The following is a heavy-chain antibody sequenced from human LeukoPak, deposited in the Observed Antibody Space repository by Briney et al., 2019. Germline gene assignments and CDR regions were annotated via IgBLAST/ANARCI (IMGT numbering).Heavy chain of an antibody. CDR1: GFAFDDSY. CDR3: ARLGGSYYTY. D-gene: IGHD1-26*01. J-gene: IGHJ4*02. Sequence: PGGSLRLSCAASGFAFDDSYMSWVRQAPGKGLEWVSYINGGGGTYYYADSVRGRFTNSRDNAKNTLYLQMNSLRAEDTAVYYCARLGGSYYTYWGQGTLVTVSS. V-gene: IGHV3-11*01. CDR2: INGGGGTY.